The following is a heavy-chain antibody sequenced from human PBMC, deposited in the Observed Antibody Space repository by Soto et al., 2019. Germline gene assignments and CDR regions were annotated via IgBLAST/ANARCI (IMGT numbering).Heavy chain of an antibody. CDR2: INHSGST. D-gene: IGHD3-3*01. CDR3: ARGEPRFMEWLLLSEYFDP. CDR1: GGSFSSYY. V-gene: IGHV4-34*01. J-gene: IGHJ5*02. Sequence: QVQLQQWGAGLLKPSETLSLTCAVYGGSFSSYYWSWIRQPPGKGLEWIGVINHSGSTNYDPSLKSRVTISIDTSKNQVSLTLSSVTAADTAVYYCARGEPRFMEWLLLSEYFDPWGQGPLVTVSS.